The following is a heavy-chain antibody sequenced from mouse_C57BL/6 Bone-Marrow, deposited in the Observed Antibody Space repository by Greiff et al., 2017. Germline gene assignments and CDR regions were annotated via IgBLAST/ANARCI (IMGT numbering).Heavy chain of an antibody. J-gene: IGHJ4*01. CDR1: GYTFTGYW. V-gene: IGHV1-9*01. CDR2: MLPGSGST. CDR3: ARWGYAMDY. Sequence: QVQLQQSGAELMKPGASVKLSCKATGYTFTGYWIEWVKQRPGHGLEWIGEMLPGSGSTNYNEKFKCKATFTADPSSNTAYMQLSSLTTEDSAIYYCARWGYAMDYWGQGTSVTVSS.